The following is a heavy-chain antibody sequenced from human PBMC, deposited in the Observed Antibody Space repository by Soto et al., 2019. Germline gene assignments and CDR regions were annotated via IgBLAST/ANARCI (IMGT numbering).Heavy chain of an antibody. CDR3: AKNRHSSSWYLGYFDY. J-gene: IGHJ4*02. V-gene: IGHV3-23*01. CDR2: ISGSGGST. Sequence: PGGSLRLSCAASGFTFSSYAMSWVRQAPGKGLEWVSAISGSGGSTYYADSVKGRFTISRDNSKNTLYLQMNSLRAEDTAVYYCAKNRHSSSWYLGYFDYRGQGTLVTVSS. D-gene: IGHD6-13*01. CDR1: GFTFSSYA.